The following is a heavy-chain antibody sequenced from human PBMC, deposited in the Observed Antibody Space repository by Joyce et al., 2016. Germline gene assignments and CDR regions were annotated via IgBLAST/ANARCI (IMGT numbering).Heavy chain of an antibody. CDR2: IYWDDDK. CDR1: GFSLTTHGVG. D-gene: IGHD3-10*01. Sequence: QITLKESGPTLVKPTQTLTLTCTFSGFSLTTHGVGVGWIRQPPGKALEWLARIYWDDDKRYSPSLKSRLTITKDTSKNQVVLTMTNMDPVDTATYYCAHRRHYGSGSLSAFDIWGQGTMVTVSS. J-gene: IGHJ3*02. CDR3: AHRRHYGSGSLSAFDI. V-gene: IGHV2-5*02.